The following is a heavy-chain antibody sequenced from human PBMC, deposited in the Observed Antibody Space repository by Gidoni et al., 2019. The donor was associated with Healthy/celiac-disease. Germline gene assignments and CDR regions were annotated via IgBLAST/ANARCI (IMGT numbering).Heavy chain of an antibody. CDR1: GGSVSSGSYY. J-gene: IGHJ4*02. CDR2: IYYSGST. V-gene: IGHV4-61*01. D-gene: IGHD3-22*01. CDR3: AREFYYYDSSGYSGANDY. Sequence: QVQLQESGPGLVKPSETLSLTCTVSGGSVSSGSYYWSWIRQPPGKGLEWIGYIYYSGSTNYNPSLKSRVTISVDTSKNQFSLKLSSVTAADTAVYYCAREFYYYDSSGYSGANDYWGQGTLVTVSS.